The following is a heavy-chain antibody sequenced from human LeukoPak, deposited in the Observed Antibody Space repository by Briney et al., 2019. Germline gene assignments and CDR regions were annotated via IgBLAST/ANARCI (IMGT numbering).Heavy chain of an antibody. J-gene: IGHJ4*02. D-gene: IGHD5-18*01. V-gene: IGHV4-39*01. CDR3: ARLWGYSYGSFDY. CDR1: GGSISNYY. Sequence: SETLSLTCTVSGGSISNYYWGWIRQPPGKGLERIGSIYYSGSTYYNPSLKSRVTISVDTSKNQFSLKLSSVTAADTAVYYCARLWGYSYGSFDYWGQGTMVTVSS. CDR2: IYYSGST.